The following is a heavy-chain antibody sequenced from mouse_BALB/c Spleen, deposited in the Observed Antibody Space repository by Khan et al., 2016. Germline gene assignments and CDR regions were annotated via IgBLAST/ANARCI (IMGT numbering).Heavy chain of an antibody. J-gene: IGHJ2*01. CDR2: IRYSGST. V-gene: IGHV3-2*02. CDR3: ASNYSFDY. Sequence: EVQLQESGPGLVKPSQSLSLTCTVTGYSITSDYVWNWIRQFPGNKLEWMGYIRYSGSTSYNPSLKSRISLTRDTSKNQFFLQLNSVTTEDTATYECASNYSFDYWGQGTTLTVSS. D-gene: IGHD1-3*01. CDR1: GYSITSDYV.